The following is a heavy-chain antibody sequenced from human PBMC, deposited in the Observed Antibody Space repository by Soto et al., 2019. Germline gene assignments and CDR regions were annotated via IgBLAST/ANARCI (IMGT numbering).Heavy chain of an antibody. Sequence: SGPTLVNPTQTLTLTCTFSGFSLSTSGVGVGWIRQPPGKALEWLALIDWDDDKYYSTSLKTRLTISKDTSKNQVVLTMTNMDPVDTATYYCARIQGVDTAMARGGWFDPWGQGTLVTVSS. CDR2: IDWDDDK. CDR1: GFSLSTSGVG. J-gene: IGHJ5*02. V-gene: IGHV2-70*01. CDR3: ARIQGVDTAMARGGWFDP. D-gene: IGHD5-18*01.